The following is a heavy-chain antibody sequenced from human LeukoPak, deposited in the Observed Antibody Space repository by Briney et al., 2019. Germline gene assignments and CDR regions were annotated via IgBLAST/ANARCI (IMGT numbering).Heavy chain of an antibody. D-gene: IGHD2-21*02. J-gene: IGHJ4*02. Sequence: ASVKVSCKASSYTFTRYGISWVRQAPGQGLEWMGWISGSNGNTNYAQKFQGRVSMTADTSTSTAYMELRSLRSDDTAVYYCARDHYHKIHSVMVTAPDYWGQGTLVIVSS. CDR1: SYTFTRYG. CDR2: ISGSNGNT. V-gene: IGHV1-18*01. CDR3: ARDHYHKIHSVMVTAPDY.